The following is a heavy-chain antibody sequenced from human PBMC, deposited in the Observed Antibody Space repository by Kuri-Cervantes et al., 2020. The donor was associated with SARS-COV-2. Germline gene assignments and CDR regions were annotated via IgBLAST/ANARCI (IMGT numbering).Heavy chain of an antibody. J-gene: IGHJ6*02. Sequence: GSLRLSCTVSGGSISSYYWSWIRQPPGKGLEWIGYIYYSGSTNYSPSLKSRVTISVDTSKNQFSLKLSSVTAADTAVYYGARGFYFFSGYYYYGMDVWGQGTTVTVSS. CDR1: GGSISSYY. V-gene: IGHV4-59*01. CDR2: IYYSGST. D-gene: IGHD2/OR15-2a*01. CDR3: ARGFYFFSGYYYYGMDV.